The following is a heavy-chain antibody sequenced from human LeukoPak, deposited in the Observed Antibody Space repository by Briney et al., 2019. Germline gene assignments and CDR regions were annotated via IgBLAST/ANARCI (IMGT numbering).Heavy chain of an antibody. Sequence: GGSLRLSCAASGFTFSSYGMHWVRQAPGKGLEWVAFIRYDGSNKYYADFVKGRFTISRDNSKNTLYLQMNSLRAEDTAVYYRAKGRSNIVVVPAAMEVDYWGQGTLVTVSS. V-gene: IGHV3-30*02. D-gene: IGHD2-2*01. J-gene: IGHJ4*02. CDR2: IRYDGSNK. CDR1: GFTFSSYG. CDR3: AKGRSNIVVVPAAMEVDY.